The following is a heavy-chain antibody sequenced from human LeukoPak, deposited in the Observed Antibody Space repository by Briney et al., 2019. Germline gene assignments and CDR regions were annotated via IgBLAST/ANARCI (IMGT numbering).Heavy chain of an antibody. V-gene: IGHV1-2*02. CDR1: GYTFTGYY. J-gene: IGHJ4*02. CDR3: AREEPCSGGSCATLGYFDY. Sequence: ASVKVSCKASGYTFTGYYMHWVRQAPGQGLEWMGWINPNRGGTNYAQKFQGRVTMTRDTSISTAYMELSRLRSDDTAVYYCAREEPCSGGSCATLGYFDYWGQGTLVTVSS. D-gene: IGHD2-15*01. CDR2: INPNRGGT.